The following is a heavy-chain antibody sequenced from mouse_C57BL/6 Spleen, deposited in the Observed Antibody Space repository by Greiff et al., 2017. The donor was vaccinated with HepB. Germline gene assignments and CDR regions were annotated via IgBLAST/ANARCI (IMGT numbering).Heavy chain of an antibody. V-gene: IGHV1-85*01. D-gene: IGHD5-2*01. J-gene: IGHJ4*01. CDR2: IYPRDGST. Sequence: VMLVESGPELVKPGASVKLSCKASGYTFTSYDINWVKQRPGQGLEWIGWIYPRDGSTKYNEKFKGKATLTVDTSSSTAYMELHSLTSEDSAVYFCAREYDYYAMDYWGQGTSVTVSS. CDR3: AREYDYYAMDY. CDR1: GYTFTSYD.